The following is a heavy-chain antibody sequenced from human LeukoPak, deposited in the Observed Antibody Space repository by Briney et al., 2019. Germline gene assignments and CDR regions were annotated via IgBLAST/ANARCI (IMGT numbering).Heavy chain of an antibody. V-gene: IGHV3-23*01. Sequence: SGGSLRLSCAASGFTFSSYAMSWVRQAPGKGLEWVSAISGSGGSTYYADSVKGRFTISRDNSKNTLYLQMNSLRAEDTAVYYCAKSPRAHLTYGSDYWGQGTPVTVPS. CDR1: GFTFSSYA. J-gene: IGHJ4*02. CDR2: ISGSGGST. CDR3: AKSPRAHLTYGSDY. D-gene: IGHD3-10*01.